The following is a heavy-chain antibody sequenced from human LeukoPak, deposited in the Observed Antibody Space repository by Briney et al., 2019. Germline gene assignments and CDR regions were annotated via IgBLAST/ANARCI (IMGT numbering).Heavy chain of an antibody. Sequence: GESLKISCKGSGYSFTSYWIGWVRQMPGKGLEWMGIIYPGDSNIKYSPAFQGQVTISADKSISTAYLQWSSLKASDTAIYYCARRTIMGTTQAPFDYWGQGTLVTVSS. V-gene: IGHV5-51*01. D-gene: IGHD1/OR15-1a*01. CDR2: IYPGDSNI. J-gene: IGHJ4*02. CDR1: GYSFTSYW. CDR3: ARRTIMGTTQAPFDY.